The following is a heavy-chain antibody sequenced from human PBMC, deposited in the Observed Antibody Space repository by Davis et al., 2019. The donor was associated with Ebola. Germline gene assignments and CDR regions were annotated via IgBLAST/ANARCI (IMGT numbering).Heavy chain of an antibody. CDR1: GYTFTSYG. CDR2: ISAYNGNT. J-gene: IGHJ6*02. Sequence: ASVKVSCKASGYTFTSYGISWVRQAPGQGLEWMGWISAYNGNTNYAQKLQGRVTMTTDTSTSTACMELRSLRSDDTAVYYCARVQVVVVAATHFGMDVWGQGTTVTVSS. D-gene: IGHD2-15*01. V-gene: IGHV1-18*01. CDR3: ARVQVVVVAATHFGMDV.